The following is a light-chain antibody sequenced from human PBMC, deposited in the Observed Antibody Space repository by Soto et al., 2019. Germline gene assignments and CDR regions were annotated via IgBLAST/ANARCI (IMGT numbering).Light chain of an antibody. V-gene: IGKV1-6*01. Sequence: AIQMTQSPTSLSASVGDRVIITCRASQDISKDLGWYRQKPGKAPKFLIYSATSTQSGVPSTFSGSGFGTDFTLTISSLQPEDFATYYCLQNHDYPRTFGQGTKVDIK. J-gene: IGKJ1*01. CDR2: SAT. CDR1: QDISKD. CDR3: LQNHDYPRT.